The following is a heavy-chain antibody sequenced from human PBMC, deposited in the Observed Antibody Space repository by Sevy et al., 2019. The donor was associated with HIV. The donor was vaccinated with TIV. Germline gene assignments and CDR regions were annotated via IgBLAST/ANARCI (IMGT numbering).Heavy chain of an antibody. CDR2: ISSSGSYI. V-gene: IGHV3-21*01. CDR3: ARVRPYDTRDFDY. CDR1: GFTFRSYT. Sequence: GGSLRLSCVASGFTFRSYTMKWVRQAPGKGLECVSSISSSGSYIYYADSVKGRFTITRDDAKNSLYLQMNTLRAEDAALYYCARVRPYDTRDFDYWGQGTLVTVSS. J-gene: IGHJ4*02. D-gene: IGHD3-22*01.